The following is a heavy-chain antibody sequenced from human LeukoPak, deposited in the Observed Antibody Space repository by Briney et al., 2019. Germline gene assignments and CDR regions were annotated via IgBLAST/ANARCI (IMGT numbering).Heavy chain of an antibody. CDR1: GFTFSSYG. D-gene: IGHD3-10*01. Sequence: PGRSLRLSCAASGFTFSSYGMHWVRQAPGKGLGWVAVIWYDGSNKYYADSVKGRFTISRDNAKNSLYLQMNSLRAEDTAVYYCARAPLYHGVHNDYWGQGTLVTVSS. J-gene: IGHJ4*02. V-gene: IGHV3-33*01. CDR3: ARAPLYHGVHNDY. CDR2: IWYDGSNK.